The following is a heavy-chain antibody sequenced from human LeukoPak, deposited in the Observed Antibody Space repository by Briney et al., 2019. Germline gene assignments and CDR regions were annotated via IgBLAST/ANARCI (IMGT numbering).Heavy chain of an antibody. CDR3: ARDGRSRYQLLSYYFDY. Sequence: GGSLRLSCAASGFTFSSSAMSWVRQAPGKGLEWLSTISGGGGSTYYADSVKGRFTISRDNSKNTLYLHMKSLRAEDTAVYYCARDGRSRYQLLSYYFDYWGQGTLVTVSS. D-gene: IGHD2-2*01. J-gene: IGHJ4*02. V-gene: IGHV3-23*01. CDR2: ISGGGGST. CDR1: GFTFSSSA.